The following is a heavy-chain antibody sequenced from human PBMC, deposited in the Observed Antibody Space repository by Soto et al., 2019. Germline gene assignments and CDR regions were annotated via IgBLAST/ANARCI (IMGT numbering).Heavy chain of an antibody. J-gene: IGHJ4*02. CDR2: IYYSGST. V-gene: IGHV4-30-4*01. CDR1: GGSISSGDYY. CDR3: ARDPIAVAGTGAG. Sequence: PSETLSLTCTVSGGSISSGDYYWSWIRQPPGKGLEWIGYIYYSGSTYYNPSLKSRVTISVDTSKNQFSLKLSSVTAADTAVYYCARDPIAVAGTGAGWGQGTLVTVSS. D-gene: IGHD6-19*01.